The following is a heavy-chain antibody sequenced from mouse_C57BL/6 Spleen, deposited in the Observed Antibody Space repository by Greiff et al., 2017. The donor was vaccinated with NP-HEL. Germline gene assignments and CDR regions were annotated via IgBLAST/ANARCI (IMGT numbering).Heavy chain of an antibody. CDR1: GYSITSGYY. D-gene: IGHD1-1*01. CDR2: ISYDGSN. CDR3: ARAATVVGYFDY. V-gene: IGHV3-6*01. Sequence: EVKLQESGPGLVKPSQSLSLTCSVTGYSITSGYYWNWIRQFPGNKLEWMGYISYDGSNNYNPSLKNRISITRDPSKNQFFLKLNSVTTEDTATYYWARAATVVGYFDYWGQGTTLTVAS. J-gene: IGHJ2*01.